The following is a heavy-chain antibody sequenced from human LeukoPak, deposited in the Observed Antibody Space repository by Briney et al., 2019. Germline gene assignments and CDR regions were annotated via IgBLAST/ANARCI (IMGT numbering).Heavy chain of an antibody. V-gene: IGHV4-30-2*01. CDR2: IYHSGST. CDR3: ARAAYCGGDCGYFDY. Sequence: SETLSLTCAVSGGSISSGGYSWSWIRQPPGKGLEWIGYIYHSGSTYYNPSLKSRVTISVDRSKNQFSLKLSSVTAADTAVYYCARAAYCGGDCGYFDYWGQGTLVTVSS. CDR1: GGSISSGGYS. J-gene: IGHJ4*02. D-gene: IGHD2-21*02.